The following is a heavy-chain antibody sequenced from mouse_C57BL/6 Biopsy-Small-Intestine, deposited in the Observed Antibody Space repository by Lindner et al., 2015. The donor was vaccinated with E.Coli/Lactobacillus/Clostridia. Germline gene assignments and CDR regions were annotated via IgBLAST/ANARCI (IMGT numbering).Heavy chain of an antibody. CDR2: ISSDSNTI. J-gene: IGHJ3*01. CDR1: GFTFSDYG. Sequence: VQLQESGGGLVKPGGSRKLSCAASGFTFSDYGIHWVRQAPEKGLEWVAYISSDSNTISYADTVRGRFTISRDNAKNTLFLQMTSLRSEDTAMYYCSGMRAFAYWGQGTLVTVS. CDR3: SGMRAFAY. D-gene: IGHD3-1*01. V-gene: IGHV5-17*01.